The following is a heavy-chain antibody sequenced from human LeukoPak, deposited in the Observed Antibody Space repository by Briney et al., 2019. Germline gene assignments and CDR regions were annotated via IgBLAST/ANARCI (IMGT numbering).Heavy chain of an antibody. CDR2: TYYRSKWNY. D-gene: IGHD3-10*01. Sequence: SQTLSLTCAISGDSVSSNNAVWNWIRQSPSRGLEWLGKTYYRSKWNYDCAVSMKSRITINPDTSKNHFSLQLSSVTPEDTAVYYCARSVNSGCLDCWGQGVLVTVSS. CDR1: GDSVSSNNAV. J-gene: IGHJ4*02. V-gene: IGHV6-1*01. CDR3: ARSVNSGCLDC.